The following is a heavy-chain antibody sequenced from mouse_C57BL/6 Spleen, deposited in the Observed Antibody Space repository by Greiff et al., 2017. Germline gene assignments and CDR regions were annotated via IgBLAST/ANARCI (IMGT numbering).Heavy chain of an antibody. Sequence: QVQLQQPGTELVKPGASVKLSCKASGYTFTSYWMHWVKQRPGQGLEWIGNINPSNGGTNYNEKFKSKATLTVDKSSSTAYLQLSSLTSEDSAVYYCARSGYYYGSNYYAMDDWGQGTSVTVSS. CDR2: INPSNGGT. V-gene: IGHV1-53*01. D-gene: IGHD1-1*01. CDR1: GYTFTSYW. CDR3: ARSGYYYGSNYYAMDD. J-gene: IGHJ4*01.